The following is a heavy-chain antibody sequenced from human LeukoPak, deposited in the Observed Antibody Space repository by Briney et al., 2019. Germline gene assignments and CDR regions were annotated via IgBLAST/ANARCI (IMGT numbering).Heavy chain of an antibody. D-gene: IGHD3-9*01. CDR3: VRGILSDDTLTGP. Sequence: ASVKVSCKTPGYTFSSYGINWVRQAPGQGLEWMGWISTYNGETHYGQKVQGRVTMTTDTSTNTAYMELRSLTSDDTAVYYCVRGILSDDTLTGPWGQGTLVTVSS. CDR2: ISTYNGET. CDR1: GYTFSSYG. J-gene: IGHJ5*02. V-gene: IGHV1-18*01.